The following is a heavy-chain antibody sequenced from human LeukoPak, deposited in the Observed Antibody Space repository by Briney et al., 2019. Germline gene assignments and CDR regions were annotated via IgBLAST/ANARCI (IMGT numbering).Heavy chain of an antibody. D-gene: IGHD4-17*01. J-gene: IGHJ4*02. CDR3: AKDMEEGRATVNPYGVFDY. CDR1: RFTFDDYA. V-gene: IGHV3-9*01. CDR2: ISWNSGSI. Sequence: PGGSLRLSCAASRFTFDDYAMHWVRQAPGKGLEWVSGISWNSGSIGYADSVKGRFTISRDNAKNSLYLQMNSLRAEDTALYYCAKDMEEGRATVNPYGVFDYWGQGTLVTVSS.